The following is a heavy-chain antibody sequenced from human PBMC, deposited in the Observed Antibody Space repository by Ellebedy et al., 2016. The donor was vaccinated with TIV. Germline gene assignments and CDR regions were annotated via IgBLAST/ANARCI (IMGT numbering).Heavy chain of an antibody. CDR3: ARPPSPKYRSSWYGAFDI. CDR2: ISSSGSTI. D-gene: IGHD6-13*01. J-gene: IGHJ3*02. Sequence: GESLKISXAASGFTFSDYYMSWIRQAPGKGLEWVSYISSSGSTIYYADSVKGRFTISRDNAKNSLYLQMNSLRAEDTAVYYCARPPSPKYRSSWYGAFDIWGQGTMVTVSS. V-gene: IGHV3-11*01. CDR1: GFTFSDYY.